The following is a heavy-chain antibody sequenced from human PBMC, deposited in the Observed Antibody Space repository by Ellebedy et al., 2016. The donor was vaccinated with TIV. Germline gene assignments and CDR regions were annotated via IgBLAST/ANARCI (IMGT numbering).Heavy chain of an antibody. Sequence: MPSETLSLTCTVSGASVSTTSYYWVWFRQPPGKGLEWFGSFSFDGPTYYNPSLKTRVHIYVDTSKNQFSLRLNSVTAADTAVYYCASDHTNWDGLDVWGQGTTVSVSS. CDR3: ASDHTNWDGLDV. V-gene: IGHV4-39*07. CDR1: GASVSTTSYY. J-gene: IGHJ6*02. CDR2: FSFDGPT. D-gene: IGHD2-8*01.